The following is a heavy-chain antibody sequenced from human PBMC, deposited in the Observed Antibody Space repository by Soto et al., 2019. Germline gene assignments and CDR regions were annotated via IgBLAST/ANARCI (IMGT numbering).Heavy chain of an antibody. J-gene: IGHJ5*02. Sequence: SETLSLTCAVSGGSISSSGYSWSWIRQPPGKGLEWIGYIYHSGSTYYNPSLKSRVTISVDRSKNQFSLKLSSVTAADTAVYYCARKTDYYGSGRDWFDPWGQGTLVTVSS. V-gene: IGHV4-30-2*01. CDR3: ARKTDYYGSGRDWFDP. CDR1: GGSISSSGYS. D-gene: IGHD3-10*01. CDR2: IYHSGST.